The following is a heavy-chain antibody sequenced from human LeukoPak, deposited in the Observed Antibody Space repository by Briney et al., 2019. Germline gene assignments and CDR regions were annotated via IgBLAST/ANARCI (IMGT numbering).Heavy chain of an antibody. Sequence: GASVKVSCKASGYTFTSYAISWVRQAPGQGLEWMGRIIPILGIANYAQKFQGRVTITADKSTSTAYMELSSLRSEDTAVYYCARDPLTYGGFDYWGQGTLVTVSS. CDR3: ARDPLTYGGFDY. J-gene: IGHJ4*02. CDR1: GYTFTSYA. CDR2: IIPILGIA. D-gene: IGHD4-23*01. V-gene: IGHV1-69*04.